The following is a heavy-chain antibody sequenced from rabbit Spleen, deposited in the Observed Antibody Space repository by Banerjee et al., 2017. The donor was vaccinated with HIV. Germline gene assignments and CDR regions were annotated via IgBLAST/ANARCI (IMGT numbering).Heavy chain of an antibody. Sequence: QEQLVESGGGLVRPEGSLKLSCTASGFSFSNKAVMCWVRQAPGKGLQWIACINIVTAKTVYASWAKGRFMMSRTSSTTVTLQMTSLTVADTATYFCARDLAGAIGWNFYLWGPGTLVTVS. D-gene: IGHD4-1*01. CDR3: ARDLAGAIGWNFYL. V-gene: IGHV1S45*01. CDR2: INIVTAKT. CDR1: GFSFSNKAV. J-gene: IGHJ4*01.